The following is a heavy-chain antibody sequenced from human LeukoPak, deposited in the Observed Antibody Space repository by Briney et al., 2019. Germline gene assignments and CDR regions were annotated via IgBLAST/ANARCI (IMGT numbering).Heavy chain of an antibody. CDR2: IKPDGSGK. D-gene: IGHD6-13*01. J-gene: IGHJ4*02. V-gene: IGHV3-7*01. Sequence: GGSLRLSCATSGFTFSSNWMSWVRQSPGKGLDGVANIKPDGSGKYYADSVKGRFTVSRDNPKNSLYLQMNSLTVEDTAVYYCARANNSSWHNWGQGTLVTVSS. CDR3: ARANNSSWHN. CDR1: GFTFSSNW.